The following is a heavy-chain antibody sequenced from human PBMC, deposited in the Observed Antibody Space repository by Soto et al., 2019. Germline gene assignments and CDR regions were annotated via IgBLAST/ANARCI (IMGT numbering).Heavy chain of an antibody. CDR1: GYTFTGYY. J-gene: IGHJ6*02. CDR2: INPNSGGT. CDR3: ARDIRDYYNGLDV. D-gene: IGHD3-3*02. V-gene: IGHV1-2*04. Sequence: ASVKVSCKASGYTFTGYYMHWVRQAPGQGLEWMGWINPNSGGTNYAQKFQGWVTMTRDTSISTAYMELSRLRSDDTAVYYCARDIRDYYNGLDVWGQGTLVTVSS.